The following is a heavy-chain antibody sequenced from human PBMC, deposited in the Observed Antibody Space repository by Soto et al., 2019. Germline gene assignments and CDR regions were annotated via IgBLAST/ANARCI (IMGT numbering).Heavy chain of an antibody. V-gene: IGHV3-15*01. CDR1: GFTFTNAW. CDR2: IKSKTDGGTT. D-gene: IGHD4-17*01. Sequence: GGSMRLSCAASGFTFTNAWMSWVRQAPGKGLEWVGRIKSKTDGGTTDYAAPVKGRFTISRDDSKNTLYLQMNSLKTEDTAVYYCTTARGTYGAEYFQHWGQGTLVTVSS. CDR3: TTARGTYGAEYFQH. J-gene: IGHJ1*01.